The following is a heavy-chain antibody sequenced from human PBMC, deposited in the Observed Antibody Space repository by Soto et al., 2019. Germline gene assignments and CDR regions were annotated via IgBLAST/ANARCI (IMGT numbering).Heavy chain of an antibody. CDR1: GGSISSYY. CDR2: IYYSGST. J-gene: IGHJ4*02. V-gene: IGHV4-59*01. Sequence: SETLSLTCTVSGGSISSYYWSWIRQPPGKGLEWIGYIYYSGSTNYNPFLKSRVTISVDTSKNQFSLKLSSVTAADTAVYYCASGRHCSGGSCYPYYFDYWGQGTLVTVSS. D-gene: IGHD2-15*01. CDR3: ASGRHCSGGSCYPYYFDY.